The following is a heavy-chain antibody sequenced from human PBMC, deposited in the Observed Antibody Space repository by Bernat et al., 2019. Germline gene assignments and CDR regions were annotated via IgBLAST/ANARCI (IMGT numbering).Heavy chain of an antibody. V-gene: IGHV1-18*01. CDR2: ISAYNGTT. CDR3: AGVSYYGSGSYYFDAFDI. J-gene: IGHJ3*02. Sequence: QVQLVQSGAEVKKPGASVKVSCKASGYTFTIYGISWVRQAPGQGLEWMGWISAYNGTTNYAQKLQGRVTMTTDTSTSTAYMELRSLRSDDTAVYYCAGVSYYGSGSYYFDAFDIWGQGTMVTVSS. D-gene: IGHD3-10*01. CDR1: GYTFTIYG.